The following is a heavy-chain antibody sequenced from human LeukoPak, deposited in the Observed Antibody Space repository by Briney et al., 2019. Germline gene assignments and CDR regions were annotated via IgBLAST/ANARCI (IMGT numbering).Heavy chain of an antibody. CDR1: GFTFSAYS. CDR2: ISSSGTNI. CDR3: AREEVRGYLDY. Sequence: PGGSLRLSGAVSGFTFSAYSMNWVRQAPGKGLEWVSYISSSGTNIHYADSVKGRFTFSRDNAKNSLYLQMSSLRVEDTAVYFCAREEVRGYLDYWGQGILVTVSS. V-gene: IGHV3-48*01. D-gene: IGHD3-10*01. J-gene: IGHJ4*02.